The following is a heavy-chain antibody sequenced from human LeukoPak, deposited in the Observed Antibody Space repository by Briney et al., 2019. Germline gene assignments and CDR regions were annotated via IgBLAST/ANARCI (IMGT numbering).Heavy chain of an antibody. V-gene: IGHV3-21*01. CDR1: GFTFSTYN. CDR2: ISGTSTYI. CDR3: ARVGIVGATGGFDY. Sequence: GGSLRLSCAASGFTFSTYNINWVRQAPGKGLEWVSSISGTSTYIYYGDSVKGRFTISRDNAKNSLFLQMNSLRAEDTAVYYCARVGIVGATGGFDYWGQGTLVTVSS. D-gene: IGHD1-26*01. J-gene: IGHJ4*02.